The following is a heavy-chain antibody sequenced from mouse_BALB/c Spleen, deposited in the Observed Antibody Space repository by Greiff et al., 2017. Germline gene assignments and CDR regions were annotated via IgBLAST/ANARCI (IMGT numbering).Heavy chain of an antibody. CDR2: IDPENGNT. CDR3: ARGGYDYFDY. CDR1: GFNIKDYY. V-gene: IGHV14-1*02. J-gene: IGHJ2*01. D-gene: IGHD2-2*01. Sequence: EVQLQESGAELVRPGALVKLSCKASGFNIKDYYMHWVKQRPEQGLEWIGWIDPENGNTIYDPKFQGKASITADTSSNTAYLQLSSLTSEDTAVYYCARGGYDYFDYWGQGTTLTVSS.